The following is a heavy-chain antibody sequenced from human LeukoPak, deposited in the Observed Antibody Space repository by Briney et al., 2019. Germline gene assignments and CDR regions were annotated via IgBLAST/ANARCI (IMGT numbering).Heavy chain of an antibody. Sequence: GGSLRLSCAASGFTFSNAWMNWVRQAPGMGLEWVGRIKSKTDGGTTDYTAPVKGRFTISRDDSKNTLYLQMNSLKTEDTAVYYCTTAYYDYVWGTYRRTFDCWGQGTLVTVSS. D-gene: IGHD3-16*02. CDR3: TTAYYDYVWGTYRRTFDC. CDR2: IKSKTDGGTT. V-gene: IGHV3-15*01. CDR1: GFTFSNAW. J-gene: IGHJ4*02.